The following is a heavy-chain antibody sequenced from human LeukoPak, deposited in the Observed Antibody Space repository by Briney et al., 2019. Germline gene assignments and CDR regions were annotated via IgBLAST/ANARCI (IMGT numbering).Heavy chain of an antibody. CDR2: INPGNGDT. Sequence: AAVKVSCKSSGYSFTSQDMHWVRQAPGQSLEWMGCINPGNGDTKYSQEFQGRVTITRDTSATTAYMELSSLRSDDMAVYYCTLYNYWGQGTLVTVSS. J-gene: IGHJ4*02. D-gene: IGHD2-2*02. V-gene: IGHV1-3*03. CDR1: GYSFTSQD. CDR3: TLYNY.